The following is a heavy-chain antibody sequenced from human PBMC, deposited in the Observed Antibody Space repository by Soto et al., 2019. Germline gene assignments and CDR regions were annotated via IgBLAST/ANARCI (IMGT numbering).Heavy chain of an antibody. CDR3: ANGRGTGFTIFGVVPEDYNWFDP. CDR2: ISGSGGST. CDR1: GFTFSSYA. D-gene: IGHD3-3*01. Sequence: GGSLRLSCAASGFTFSSYAMSWVRQAPGKGLEWVSAISGSGGSTYYADSVKGRFTISRDNSKNTLYLQMNSLRAEDTAVYYCANGRGTGFTIFGVVPEDYNWFDPWGQGTLVTVSS. J-gene: IGHJ5*02. V-gene: IGHV3-23*01.